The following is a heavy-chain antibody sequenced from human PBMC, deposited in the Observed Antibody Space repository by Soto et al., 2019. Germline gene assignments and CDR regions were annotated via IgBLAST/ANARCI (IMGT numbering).Heavy chain of an antibody. V-gene: IGHV3-23*01. CDR2: ISGSGGGT. CDR1: GFSFINYA. Sequence: EVQLLESGGGLVQPGGSLRLSCAASGFSFINYAMNWVRQVPGRGLEWVSGISGSGGGTYYADSVKGRFTISRDNSKHTLYLQMNSLRAEDTAVYYCAKVASNVMVFGVVIPPIDFWGQGTLVTVSS. D-gene: IGHD3-3*01. J-gene: IGHJ4*02. CDR3: AKVASNVMVFGVVIPPIDF.